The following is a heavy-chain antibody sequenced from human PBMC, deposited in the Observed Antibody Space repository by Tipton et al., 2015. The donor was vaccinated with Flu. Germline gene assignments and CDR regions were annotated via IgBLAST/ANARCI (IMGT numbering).Heavy chain of an antibody. CDR1: GYTFASHP. V-gene: IGHV1-18*01. CDR2: VSVFNENT. CDR3: ARGALLPYGDYFDY. J-gene: IGHJ4*02. D-gene: IGHD4-17*01. Sequence: QLVQSGAEVKKPGASVKVSCKTSGYTFASHPITWVRQAPGQGLEWMGWVSVFNENTNYAQKFQGRVTMTTDASTTTAYMELRSLRPDDTAVYYCARGALLPYGDYFDYWGQGSLVTVSS.